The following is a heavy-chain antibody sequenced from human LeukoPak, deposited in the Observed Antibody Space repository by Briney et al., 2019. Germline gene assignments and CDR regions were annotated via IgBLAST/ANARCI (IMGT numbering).Heavy chain of an antibody. CDR3: AGERGEEYSSGWYKRNYFDN. Sequence: PSETLSLTCTVSGDSFSSVTDYWAWIRQPPGKGLEWIASGDYSGGTYYHPSLESRVAISADMSKNQFSLKLTSVTGADTAVYYCAGERGEEYSSGWYKRNYFDNWGQGIRVTVSS. J-gene: IGHJ4*02. CDR2: GDYSGGT. V-gene: IGHV4-39*07. CDR1: GDSFSSVTDY. D-gene: IGHD6-19*01.